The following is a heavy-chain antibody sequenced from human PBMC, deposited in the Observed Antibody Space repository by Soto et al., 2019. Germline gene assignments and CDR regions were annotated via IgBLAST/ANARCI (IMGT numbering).Heavy chain of an antibody. CDR1: GFTFSSYA. J-gene: IGHJ4*02. Sequence: GGSLRLSCAASGFTFSSYAMSWVRQAPGKGLEWVSAISGSGGSTYYADSVKGRFTISRDNSKNTLYLQMNSLRAEDTAVYYCAKDLYYEMVYAIDYWGQGTLVTVSS. D-gene: IGHD2-8*01. CDR3: AKDLYYEMVYAIDY. V-gene: IGHV3-23*01. CDR2: ISGSGGST.